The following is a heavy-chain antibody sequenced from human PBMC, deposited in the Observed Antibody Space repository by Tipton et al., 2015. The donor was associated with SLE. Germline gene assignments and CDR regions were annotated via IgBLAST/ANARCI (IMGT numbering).Heavy chain of an antibody. Sequence: SLRLSCAASGFTFSSYGMHWVRQAPGKGLEWVAVISYDGSNKYYADSVKGRFTISRDNSKNTLYLQMSSLRAEDTAVYYCAKDPPGAENWNDARDAFDIWGQGTMVTVSS. J-gene: IGHJ3*02. CDR2: ISYDGSNK. CDR3: AKDPPGAENWNDARDAFDI. V-gene: IGHV3-30*19. D-gene: IGHD1-1*01. CDR1: GFTFSSYG.